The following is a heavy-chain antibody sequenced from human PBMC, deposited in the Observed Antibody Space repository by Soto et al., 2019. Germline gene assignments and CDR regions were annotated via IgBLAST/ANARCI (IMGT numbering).Heavy chain of an antibody. D-gene: IGHD5-18*01. V-gene: IGHV4-4*02. J-gene: IGHJ4*02. CDR2: IYHSGST. CDR3: ATEHTAMANFDY. Sequence: SETLSLTCAVSGGSISSSNWWSWVRQPPGKGLEWIGEIYHSGSTNYNPSLKSRVTISVDKSKNQFSLKLSSVTAADTAVYYCATEHTAMANFDYWGQGTLVTVAT. CDR1: GGSISSSNW.